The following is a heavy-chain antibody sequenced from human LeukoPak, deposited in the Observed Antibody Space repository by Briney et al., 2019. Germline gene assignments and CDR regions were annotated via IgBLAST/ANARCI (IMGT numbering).Heavy chain of an antibody. J-gene: IGHJ3*02. CDR2: MNPNSGNT. D-gene: IGHD3-22*01. CDR1: GYTFTSYD. CDR3: ARDSSTNYDSCGYYLSDAFDI. Sequence: SVKVSCKASGYTFTSYDINWVRQATGQGLEWMGWMNPNSGNTGYAQKFQGRVTITRNTSISTAYMELSSLRSEDTAVYYCARDSSTNYDSCGYYLSDAFDIWGQGTMVTVSS. V-gene: IGHV1-8*03.